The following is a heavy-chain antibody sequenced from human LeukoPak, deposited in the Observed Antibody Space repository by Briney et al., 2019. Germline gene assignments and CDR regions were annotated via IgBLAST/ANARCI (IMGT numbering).Heavy chain of an antibody. CDR2: ITPSSGAT. D-gene: IGHD6-13*01. CDR3: AKERGTAGKSFDY. Sequence: GASVKVSCKASGYYFTGSYMHWVRRAPGQGLEWMGAITPSSGATNYAQTFQGRVTMTRDTSTTTVYLELDSLRSEDTAVYYCAKERGTAGKSFDYWGQGTLVTVSS. CDR1: GYYFTGSY. V-gene: IGHV1-46*01. J-gene: IGHJ4*02.